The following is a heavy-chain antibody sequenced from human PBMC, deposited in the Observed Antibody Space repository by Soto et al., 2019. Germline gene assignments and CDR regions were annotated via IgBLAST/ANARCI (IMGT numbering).Heavy chain of an antibody. CDR3: ARESEDLTAKFDY. J-gene: IGHJ4*02. CDR1: GFTFTRYS. CDR2: ISSTTNYI. Sequence: PGWSLILSCAASGFTFTRYSMNWVRQAPGKGLEWVPSISSTTNYIYYGDSMKGRFTISRDNAKNSLYLEMNSLRAEDTAVYYCARESEDLTAKFDYWGKGTPVTVSS. V-gene: IGHV3-21*06.